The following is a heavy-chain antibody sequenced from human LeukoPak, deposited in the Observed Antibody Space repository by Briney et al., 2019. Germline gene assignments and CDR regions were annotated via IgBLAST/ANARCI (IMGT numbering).Heavy chain of an antibody. Sequence: ASVKVSCKASGYTFTGYYMHWVRQAPGQGLEWMGWINPNSGGTNYAQKFQGRVTMTRDTSISTAYMELSRQRSDDTAVYYCASAYYDFWSGSFSGPSSAYYYGMDVWGQGTTVTVSS. D-gene: IGHD3-3*01. V-gene: IGHV1-2*02. J-gene: IGHJ6*02. CDR3: ASAYYDFWSGSFSGPSSAYYYGMDV. CDR2: INPNSGGT. CDR1: GYTFTGYY.